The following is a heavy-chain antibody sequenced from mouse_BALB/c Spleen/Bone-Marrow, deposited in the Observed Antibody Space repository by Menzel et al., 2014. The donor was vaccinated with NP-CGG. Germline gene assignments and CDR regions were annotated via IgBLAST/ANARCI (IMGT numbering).Heavy chain of an antibody. J-gene: IGHJ4*01. CDR1: GFNIKDTY. CDR2: IDPANGNT. V-gene: IGHV14-3*02. Sequence: EVMLVESGAELVKPGASAKLSCTASGFNIKDTYMHWVKQRPEQGLEWIGRIDPANGNTKYDPKFQGKATITADTSSNTAYLQLSSLTSEDTAVYYCARPIFLWGQGTSVTVSS. CDR3: ARPIFL.